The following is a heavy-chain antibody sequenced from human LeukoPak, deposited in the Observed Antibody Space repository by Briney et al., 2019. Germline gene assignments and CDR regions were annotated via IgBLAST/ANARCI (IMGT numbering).Heavy chain of an antibody. Sequence: QPGGSLRLSCAASGLTFNTYWMNWVRQAPGKGPEWVAKINQDGSEKYCVESVKGRFTISRDNAKNSLYLEMNSVRVEDTAVYYCARIGYDHGLDVWGQGTTVIVSS. D-gene: IGHD2-2*01. J-gene: IGHJ6*02. CDR1: GLTFNTYW. CDR3: ARIGYDHGLDV. CDR2: INQDGSEK. V-gene: IGHV3-7*03.